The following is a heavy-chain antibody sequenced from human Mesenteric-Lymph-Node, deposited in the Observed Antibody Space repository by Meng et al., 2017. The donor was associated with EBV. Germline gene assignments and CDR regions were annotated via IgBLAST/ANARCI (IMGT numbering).Heavy chain of an antibody. Sequence: QVQMRGSGSGLVTPSQTLSLPCVVSGDSASSHEFSWSWTPQPPVKGPECIQFIYHAGATNYHPSLKSRVTLSIDKSPKQFSLRLSSVSAADTAVYYCARGGDYHDYWGQGILVTVSS. J-gene: IGHJ4*02. CDR1: GDSASSHEFS. CDR2: IYHAGAT. V-gene: IGHV4-30-2*01. CDR3: ARGGDYHDY.